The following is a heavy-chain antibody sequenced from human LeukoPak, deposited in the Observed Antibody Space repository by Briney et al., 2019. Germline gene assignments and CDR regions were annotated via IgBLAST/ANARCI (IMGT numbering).Heavy chain of an antibody. CDR1: GFTFSSYS. Sequence: GGSLRLSCAASGFTFSSYSMNWVRQAPGKGLEWVSSISSSSSYIYYADSVKGRFTISRDNAKNSLYLQMNSLRAEDTAVYYCARETLSSSAAFDIWGQGTMVTVSS. V-gene: IGHV3-21*01. D-gene: IGHD6-6*01. CDR3: ARETLSSSAAFDI. J-gene: IGHJ3*02. CDR2: ISSSSSYI.